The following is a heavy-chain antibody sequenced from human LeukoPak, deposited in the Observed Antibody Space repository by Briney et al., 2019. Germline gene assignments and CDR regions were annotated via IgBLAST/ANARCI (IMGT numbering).Heavy chain of an antibody. J-gene: IGHJ5*02. Sequence: APVKVSCKASGYTFTSYGISWVRQAPGQGLEWMGWISAYNGNTNYAQKLQGRVTMTTDTSTSAAYMELRSLRSDDTAVYYCARGPAGQQLVLSWFDPWGQGTLVTVSS. V-gene: IGHV1-18*04. CDR1: GYTFTSYG. CDR3: ARGPAGQQLVLSWFDP. CDR2: ISAYNGNT. D-gene: IGHD6-13*01.